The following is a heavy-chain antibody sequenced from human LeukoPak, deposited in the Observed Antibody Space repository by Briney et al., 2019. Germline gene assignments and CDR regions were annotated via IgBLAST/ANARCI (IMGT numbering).Heavy chain of an antibody. CDR3: AREHDTLTGMSFDY. CDR2: INAGNGNT. D-gene: IGHD3-9*01. V-gene: IGHV1-3*01. CDR1: GYTFTSYA. Sequence: ASVKVSCKASGYTFTSYAMHWVRQAPGQRLEWMGWINAGNGNTKYSQKFQGRVTISRDTSASTVYMELGSLRSEDTAVYYRAREHDTLTGMSFDYWGQGTLVTVSS. J-gene: IGHJ4*02.